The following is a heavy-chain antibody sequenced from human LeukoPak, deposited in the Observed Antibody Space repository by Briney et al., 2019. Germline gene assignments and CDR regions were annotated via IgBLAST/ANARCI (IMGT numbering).Heavy chain of an antibody. D-gene: IGHD6-6*01. V-gene: IGHV3-53*01. CDR3: ARAAQLVRAFDI. J-gene: IGHJ3*02. CDR1: GFTVSSNY. CDR2: IYSGGTT. Sequence: GGSLRLSCAASGFTVSSNYMSWARQAPGKGLEWVSVIYSGGTTYYADSVKGRFTISRDNSKNTLYLQMNSLRAEDTAVYYCARAAQLVRAFDIWGQGTMVTVSS.